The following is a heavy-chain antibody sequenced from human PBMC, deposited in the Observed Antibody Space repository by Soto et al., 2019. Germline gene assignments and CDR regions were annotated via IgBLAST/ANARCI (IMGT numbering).Heavy chain of an antibody. CDR3: AIRRRYYDSSGYSEYFQH. CDR2: IIPIFGTA. Sequence: QVQLVQSGAKVKKPGTSVKVSCKASGGTFSSYAISWVREAPGQGLEWMGGIIPIFGTANYAQKFQGRVTITADESTSTAYMELSSLRSEDTAVYYCAIRRRYYDSSGYSEYFQHWGQGTLVTVSS. V-gene: IGHV1-69*01. D-gene: IGHD3-22*01. J-gene: IGHJ1*01. CDR1: GGTFSSYA.